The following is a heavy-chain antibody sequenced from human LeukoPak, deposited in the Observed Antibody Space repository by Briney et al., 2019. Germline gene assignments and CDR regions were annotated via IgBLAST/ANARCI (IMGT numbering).Heavy chain of an antibody. CDR2: ISHSGST. CDR1: GGSISGYY. CDR3: ARRAGQGSSGYFYEYFDY. D-gene: IGHD3-22*01. J-gene: IGHJ4*02. Sequence: SETLSLTCTVAGGSISGYYWSWIRQPPGKGLEWIGYISHSGSTNYNPSLKSRVTMSVETSKNQFSLRLSSVNAADTAVYYCARRAGQGSSGYFYEYFDYWGQGTLVAVSS. V-gene: IGHV4-59*08.